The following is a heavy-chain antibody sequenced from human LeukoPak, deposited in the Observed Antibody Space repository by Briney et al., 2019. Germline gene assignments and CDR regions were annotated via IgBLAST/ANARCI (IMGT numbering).Heavy chain of an antibody. J-gene: IGHJ5*02. D-gene: IGHD3-10*01. V-gene: IGHV1-18*01. CDR3: ARSSGSGSHTLRFDP. Sequence: ASVKVSCKASGGTFSSYAISWVRQAPGQGLEWMGWISAYNGNTSYAQKLQGRVTMTTDTSTSTAYMELRSLRSDDTAVYYCARSSGSGSHTLRFDPWGQGTLVTVSS. CDR2: ISAYNGNT. CDR1: GGTFSSYA.